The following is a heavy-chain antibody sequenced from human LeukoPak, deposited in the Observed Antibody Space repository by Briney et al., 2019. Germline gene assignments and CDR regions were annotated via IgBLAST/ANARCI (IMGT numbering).Heavy chain of an antibody. D-gene: IGHD3-9*01. CDR3: ARLDWLSGTWFDY. J-gene: IGHJ4*02. Sequence: SETLSLTCTVSGGSISSSSYYWGWIRQPPGKGLEWIGSIYYSGSTYYNPCLKSRVTISVDTSKNQFSLKLSSVTAADTAVYYCARLDWLSGTWFDYWGQGTLVTVSS. CDR1: GGSISSSSYY. V-gene: IGHV4-39*01. CDR2: IYYSGST.